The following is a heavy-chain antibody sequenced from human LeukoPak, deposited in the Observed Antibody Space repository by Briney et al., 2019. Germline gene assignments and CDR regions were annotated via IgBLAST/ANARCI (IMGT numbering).Heavy chain of an antibody. D-gene: IGHD3-22*01. Sequence: PGGSLRLSCAASGFTVSSNYMSWVCQAPGKGLEWVSVIYSGGSTYYADSVKGRFTISRDNSKNTVYLQMNSLRAEDTAVYYCARDLNYDSAYWGQGTLVTVSS. J-gene: IGHJ4*02. CDR3: ARDLNYDSAY. V-gene: IGHV3-53*01. CDR2: IYSGGST. CDR1: GFTVSSNY.